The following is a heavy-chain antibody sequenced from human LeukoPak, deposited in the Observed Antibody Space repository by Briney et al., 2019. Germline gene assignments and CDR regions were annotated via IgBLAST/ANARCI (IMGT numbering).Heavy chain of an antibody. D-gene: IGHD5-24*01. CDR1: GGSISSYY. Sequence: PSETLSLTCTVSGGSISSYYWSWIRQPPGKGLEWIGYIYYSGSTNYNPSLKSRVTISVDTSKNQFSLKLSSVTAADTAVYYCARLSRYGYNSGSMYYYFGMDVWGQGTTVTVSS. V-gene: IGHV4-59*08. J-gene: IGHJ6*02. CDR2: IYYSGST. CDR3: ARLSRYGYNSGSMYYYFGMDV.